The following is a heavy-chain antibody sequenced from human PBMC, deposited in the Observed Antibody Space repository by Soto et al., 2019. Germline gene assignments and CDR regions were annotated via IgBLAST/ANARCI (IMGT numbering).Heavy chain of an antibody. CDR2: IRSRAYGGTK. D-gene: IGHD3-3*01. J-gene: IGHJ3*01. CDR3: TREGRNFGYESRTSGYFPAALDV. CDR1: GFTFGDYA. V-gene: IGHV3-49*04. Sequence: PGGSLRLSCTSSGFTFGDYAMSWVRQAPGKGLEWVGIIRSRAYGGTKEYAASVRGRFTISRDDSKDIAYLQMNSLRSEDTAVYYCTREGRNFGYESRTSGYFPAALDVWGQGTTVTVSS.